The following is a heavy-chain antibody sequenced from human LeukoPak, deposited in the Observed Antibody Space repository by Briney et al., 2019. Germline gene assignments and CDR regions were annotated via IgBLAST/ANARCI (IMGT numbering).Heavy chain of an antibody. CDR1: GFTFGSSG. D-gene: IGHD2-15*01. Sequence: GGSLRLSCAASGFTFGSSGMSWLRQAPGQGLEWVSGITASGGTTYYADSVKGRFTISRDNSNNTLYLQMNSLRAEDTAVYYCANALRHNCSCYYQHWGQGTLGNGSS. V-gene: IGHV3-23*01. J-gene: IGHJ1*01. CDR3: ANALRHNCSCYYQH. CDR2: ITASGGTT.